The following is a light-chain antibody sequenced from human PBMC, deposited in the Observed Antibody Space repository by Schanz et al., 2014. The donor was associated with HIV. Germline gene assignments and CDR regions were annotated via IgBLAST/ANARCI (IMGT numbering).Light chain of an antibody. Sequence: QSALTQPASVSGSPGQSITISCTGPSSDVGSYNLVSWYQQHPGKAPKLMIYEVTKRPSGVSNRFSGSKSANTASLTISGLQAEDEADYYCCSYAGSSTHVVFGGGTKLTVL. CDR1: SSDVGSYNL. CDR2: EVT. V-gene: IGLV2-23*02. CDR3: CSYAGSSTHVV. J-gene: IGLJ2*01.